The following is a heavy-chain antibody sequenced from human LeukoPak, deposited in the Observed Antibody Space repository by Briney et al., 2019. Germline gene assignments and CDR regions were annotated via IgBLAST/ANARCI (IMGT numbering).Heavy chain of an antibody. V-gene: IGHV4-34*01. J-gene: IGHJ4*02. D-gene: IGHD3-3*01. CDR3: ARGAKMYYDFWSGYYIPLFDY. CDR2: INHSGST. CDR1: GGSISSDDSP. Sequence: SETLSLTCTVSGGSISSDDSPWSWIRQPPGKGLEWIGEINHSGSTNYNPSLKSRVTISVDTSKNQFSLKLSSVTAADTAVYYCARGAKMYYDFWSGYYIPLFDYWGQGTLVTVSS.